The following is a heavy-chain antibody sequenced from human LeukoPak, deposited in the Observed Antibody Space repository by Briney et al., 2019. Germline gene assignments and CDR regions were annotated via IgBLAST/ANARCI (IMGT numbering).Heavy chain of an antibody. CDR1: GGSISSYY. CDR2: IYTSGSA. CDR3: ARDRQQLVHFDY. V-gene: IGHV4-4*07. Sequence: SETLSLTCTVSGGSISSYYWSWIRQPAGKGLEWIGRIYTSGSANYNPSLKSRVTMSVDTSKNQFSLKLSSVTAADTAVYYCARDRQQLVHFDYWGQGTLVTVSS. J-gene: IGHJ4*02. D-gene: IGHD6-13*01.